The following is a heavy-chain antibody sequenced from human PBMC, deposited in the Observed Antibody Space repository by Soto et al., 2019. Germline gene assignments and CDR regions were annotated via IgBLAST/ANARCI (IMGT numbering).Heavy chain of an antibody. D-gene: IGHD4-4*01. Sequence: PGGSLRLSCAASGFTFSSYAMSWVRQAPGKGLEWVSAISGSGGSTYYADSVKGRFTISRDNSKNTLYLQMNSLRAEDTAVYYCAKGAVTTVYYYYGMDVWGQGTTVTVSS. V-gene: IGHV3-23*01. CDR3: AKGAVTTVYYYYGMDV. CDR1: GFTFSSYA. J-gene: IGHJ6*02. CDR2: ISGSGGST.